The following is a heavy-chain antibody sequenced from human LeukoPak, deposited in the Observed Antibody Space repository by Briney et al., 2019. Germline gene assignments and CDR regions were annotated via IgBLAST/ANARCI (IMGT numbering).Heavy chain of an antibody. CDR1: GFTFDDYA. CDR2: ISWNSGSI. J-gene: IGHJ3*02. D-gene: IGHD1-14*01. V-gene: IGHV3-9*01. CDR3: AKDISVSGTHGGNAFDI. Sequence: GGSLRLSCAASGFTFDDYAMHWVRQAPGKGLEWVSGISWNSGSIGYVDSVKGRFTISRDNAKNSLYLQMNSLRAEDTALYYCAKDISVSGTHGGNAFDIWGQGTMVTVSS.